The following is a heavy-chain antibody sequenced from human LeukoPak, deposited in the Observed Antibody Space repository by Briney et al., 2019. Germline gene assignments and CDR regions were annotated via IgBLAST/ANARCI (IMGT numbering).Heavy chain of an antibody. V-gene: IGHV1-2*02. Sequence: GASVTVSCKASGYTFTGYYMHWVRQAPGQGLEWMGWFNPNSGGTNYAQKVQGRVTMTRDTSISTAYMELSRLRSDDTAVYYCARERSSSWYRNWFDPWGQGTPVTVSS. D-gene: IGHD6-13*01. CDR3: ARERSSSWYRNWFDP. J-gene: IGHJ5*02. CDR1: GYTFTGYY. CDR2: FNPNSGGT.